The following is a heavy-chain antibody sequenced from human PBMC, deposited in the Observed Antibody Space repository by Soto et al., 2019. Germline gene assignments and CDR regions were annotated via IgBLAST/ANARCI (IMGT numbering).Heavy chain of an antibody. J-gene: IGHJ6*02. D-gene: IGHD3-22*01. CDR3: ARYVGSGSMDV. V-gene: IGHV3-33*01. CDR1: GFTFSNDG. Sequence: GGSLRLSCAASGFTFSNDGMHWVRQAPGKGLEWVAVIWHDGSKKYYAESVKGRFTISRDNSKNTLYLQMNSLRAEDTAVYYCARYVGSGSMDVWGQGTTVTVSS. CDR2: IWHDGSKK.